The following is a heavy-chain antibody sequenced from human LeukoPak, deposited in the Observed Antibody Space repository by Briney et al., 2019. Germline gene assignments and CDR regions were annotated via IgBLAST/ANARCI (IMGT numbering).Heavy chain of an antibody. Sequence: ASVTVSCKASGGTFSSYAISWVRQAPGQGLEWMGRIIPILGIANYAQKFQGRVTITADKSTSTAYMELSSLRSEDTAVYYCARDILWFGERGGAFDIWGQGTMVTVSS. J-gene: IGHJ3*02. CDR3: ARDILWFGERGGAFDI. D-gene: IGHD3-10*01. CDR2: IIPILGIA. V-gene: IGHV1-69*04. CDR1: GGTFSSYA.